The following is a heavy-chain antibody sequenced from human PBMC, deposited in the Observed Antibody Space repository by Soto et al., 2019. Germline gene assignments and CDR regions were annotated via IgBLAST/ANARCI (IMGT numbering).Heavy chain of an antibody. Sequence: SETLSLTRTVSGGSIGSGNYYWGLICQHTGKGLEWIGSIYYSGSTYYNPSLKSRVTISLDTSKNQFSLKLTSVSAADTAVYYFSIGRISNPDAVWGKRTTVTGSS. CDR1: GGSIGSGNYY. D-gene: IGHD2-15*01. CDR3: SIGRISNPDAV. V-gene: IGHV4-39*07. CDR2: IYYSGST. J-gene: IGHJ6*04.